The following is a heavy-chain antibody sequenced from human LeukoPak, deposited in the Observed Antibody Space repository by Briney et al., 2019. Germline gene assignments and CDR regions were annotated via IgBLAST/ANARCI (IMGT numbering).Heavy chain of an antibody. Sequence: PGGSLRLSCAASGFIFTNYWMTWVRQAPGKGLEGVANIMRYRGDKYYVDSVKGRFTISRDNAKNSVYLQMNSLRAEDTAVYYCVRDRDYYVFDLWGQGTLLTVSS. CDR3: VRDRDYYVFDL. D-gene: IGHD3-10*02. CDR1: GFIFTNYW. CDR2: IMRYRGDK. J-gene: IGHJ4*02. V-gene: IGHV3-7*01.